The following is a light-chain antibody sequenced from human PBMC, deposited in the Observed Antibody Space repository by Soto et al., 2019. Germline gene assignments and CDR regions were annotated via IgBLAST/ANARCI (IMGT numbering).Light chain of an antibody. Sequence: EIVLTQSPATLSLSRGERATLSCRASQSVSSYLAWYQQKPGQAPRLLIYDASNRATGIPARFSGSGSGTDFTLTISSLEPEDFAVYYCQQRSNWPPGWTFGQGTKVEIK. J-gene: IGKJ1*01. V-gene: IGKV3-11*01. CDR2: DAS. CDR3: QQRSNWPPGWT. CDR1: QSVSSY.